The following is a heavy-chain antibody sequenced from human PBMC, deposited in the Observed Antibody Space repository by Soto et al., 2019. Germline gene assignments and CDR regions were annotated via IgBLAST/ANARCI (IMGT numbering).Heavy chain of an antibody. CDR3: ACTSCSKVRC. V-gene: IGHV3-7*05. CDR2: INQDESER. J-gene: IGHJ4*02. D-gene: IGHD3-10*01. CDR1: GVTCSRYW. Sequence: EVQLVESGGGWVQPGGSLRLSCAASGVTCSRYWMPWVRQAPGQGLEWVANINQDESERCYVDSVKGRFTICRDNVKNSLYLQMTRLRVEETSLDYCACTSCSKVRCWGQRAVVTLS.